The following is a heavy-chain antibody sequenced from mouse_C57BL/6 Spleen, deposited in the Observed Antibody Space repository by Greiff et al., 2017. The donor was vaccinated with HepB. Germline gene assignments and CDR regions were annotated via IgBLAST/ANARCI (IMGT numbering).Heavy chain of an antibody. CDR1: GYTFTSYW. J-gene: IGHJ4*01. CDR3: AREVLYYGNAMDY. Sequence: QVHVKQPGAELVKPGASVKMSCKASGYTFTSYWITWVKQRPGQGLEWIGDIYPGSGSTNYNEKFKSKATLTVDTSSSTAYMQLSSLTSEDSAVYYCAREVLYYGNAMDYWGQGTSVTVSS. CDR2: IYPGSGST. V-gene: IGHV1-55*01. D-gene: IGHD2-1*01.